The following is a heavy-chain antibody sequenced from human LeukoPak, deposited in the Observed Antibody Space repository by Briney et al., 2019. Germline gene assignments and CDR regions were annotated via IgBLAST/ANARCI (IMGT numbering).Heavy chain of an antibody. D-gene: IGHD3-9*01. CDR2: INPNSGGT. V-gene: IGHV1-2*04. CDR3: ARGRSDILTGYPGDFDY. CDR1: GYTFTGYY. Sequence: GASVKVSCKSSGYTFTGYYMHWVRQAPGHGLEWMGWINPNSGGTNYAQKFQGWVTMTRDTSISTAYMELSRLRSDDTAVYYCARGRSDILTGYPGDFDYWGQGTLVTVSS. J-gene: IGHJ4*02.